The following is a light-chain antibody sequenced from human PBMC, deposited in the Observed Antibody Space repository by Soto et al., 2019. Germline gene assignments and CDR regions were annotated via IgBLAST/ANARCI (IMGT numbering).Light chain of an antibody. J-gene: IGLJ2*01. CDR3: CSYAGSSTALV. V-gene: IGLV2-23*02. Sequence: QSASVSGSPGQSITISCTGTSSDVGSYNLVSWYQQHPGKAPKLMIYEVSKRPSGVSNRFSGSKSGNTASLTISGLQAEDEADYYCCSYAGSSTALVFGGGTKLTVL. CDR1: SSDVGSYNL. CDR2: EVS.